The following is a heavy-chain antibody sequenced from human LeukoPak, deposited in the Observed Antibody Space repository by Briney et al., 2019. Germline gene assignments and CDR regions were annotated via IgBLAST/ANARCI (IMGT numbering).Heavy chain of an antibody. CDR3: ARGDRLLFY. V-gene: IGHV4-30-2*01. J-gene: IGHJ4*02. CDR2: IYHSGSA. Sequence: SSETLSLTCAVSGASISEYGYYWSWIRQPSGRGLEWIGYIYHSGSAYYNPSLMSRATISADRSKNQYFLNVTSVTAADTAMYYCARGDRLLFYWGPGTQVTVSS. CDR1: GASISEYGYY.